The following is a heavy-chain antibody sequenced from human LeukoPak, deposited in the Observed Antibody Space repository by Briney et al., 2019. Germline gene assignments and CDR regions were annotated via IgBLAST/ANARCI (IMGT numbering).Heavy chain of an antibody. CDR3: ARAPSYGSGLFDY. CDR1: GGSISSYY. CDR2: IYYSGST. D-gene: IGHD3-10*01. Sequence: PSETLSLTCTVSGGSISSYYWSWIRQPPGKGLEWIGYIYYSGSTNYNPSLKSRVTISVDTSKNQFPLKLSSVTAADTAVYYCARAPSYGSGLFDYWGRGTLVTVSS. V-gene: IGHV4-59*01. J-gene: IGHJ4*01.